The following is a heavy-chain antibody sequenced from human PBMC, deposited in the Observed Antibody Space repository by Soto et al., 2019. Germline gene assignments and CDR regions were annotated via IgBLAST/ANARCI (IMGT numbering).Heavy chain of an antibody. CDR3: EPDSGGSRLNRFGS. D-gene: IGHD3-10*01. J-gene: IGHJ6*01. Sequence: PSETLSLTCTVSGGSLREFGHFWTWIRQRPGRGLEWIGYSTYTGVTYYSPSLQRRISISVDTPTIQFSLTLNSVSSAGTTVYSCEPDSGGSRLNRFGSWGRGNLGTVAS. CDR1: GGSLREFGHF. V-gene: IGHV4-31*03. CDR2: STYTGVT.